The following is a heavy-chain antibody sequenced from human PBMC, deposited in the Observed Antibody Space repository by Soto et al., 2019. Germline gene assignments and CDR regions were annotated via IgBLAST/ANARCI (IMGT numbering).Heavy chain of an antibody. Sequence: ASVKVSCKASGYTFTGYYMHWVRQAPGQGLEWMGWINPNSGGTNYAQKFQGWVTMTRDTSISTAYMELSRLRSDDTAVYYCARGYYDSSGYYYFDYWGQGTLVTVSS. CDR2: INPNSGGT. CDR1: GYTFTGYY. V-gene: IGHV1-2*04. D-gene: IGHD3-22*01. CDR3: ARGYYDSSGYYYFDY. J-gene: IGHJ4*02.